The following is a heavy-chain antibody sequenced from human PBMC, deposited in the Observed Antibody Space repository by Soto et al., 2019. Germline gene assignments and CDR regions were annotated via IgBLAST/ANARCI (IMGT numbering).Heavy chain of an antibody. CDR1: GGSFSGYY. CDR2: INHSGST. CDR3: ARGGGPFMETVATYDS. J-gene: IGHJ5*01. Sequence: PSETLSLTCAVYGGSFSGYYWTWIRQPPGTGLEWIGEINHSGSTNYNPSLRSRVTILIDMSKNQFSLTVTSVTAADTAVYYCARGGGPFMETVATYDSWGPGSLVTSPQ. V-gene: IGHV4-34*01. D-gene: IGHD5-12*01.